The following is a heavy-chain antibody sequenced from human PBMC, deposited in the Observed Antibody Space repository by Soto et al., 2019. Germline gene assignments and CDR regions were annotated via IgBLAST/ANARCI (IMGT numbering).Heavy chain of an antibody. CDR2: IYYSGSS. CDR1: GGSISSSSYY. D-gene: IGHD2-2*01. V-gene: IGHV4-39*01. CDR3: ARHQVEIVVVPAAMRPYYYYYYMDV. J-gene: IGHJ6*03. Sequence: SETLSLTCTVSGGSISSSSYYWGWIRQPPGKGLEWIGSIYYSGSSYYNPSLKSRVTISVDTSKNQFSLKLSSVTAADTAVYYCARHQVEIVVVPAAMRPYYYYYYMDVWGKGTTVTVSS.